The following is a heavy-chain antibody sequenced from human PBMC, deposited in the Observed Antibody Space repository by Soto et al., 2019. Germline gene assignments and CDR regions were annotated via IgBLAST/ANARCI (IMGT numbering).Heavy chain of an antibody. CDR2: ISTYNGNP. Sequence: QIQLVQSGAEVKKPGASVKVSCKASGYIFTSQGISWVRQAPGQGLEWMGWISTYNGNPNYAQKLQGRVTMTTNTSTTTAFLELRSLTSDDTAVYYCARGRTRALDYWGQGNPVIVSS. CDR1: GYIFTSQG. V-gene: IGHV1-18*01. D-gene: IGHD1-7*01. J-gene: IGHJ4*02. CDR3: ARGRTRALDY.